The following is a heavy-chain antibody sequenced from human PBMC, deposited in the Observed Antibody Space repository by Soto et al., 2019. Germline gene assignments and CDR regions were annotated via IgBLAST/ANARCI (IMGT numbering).Heavy chain of an antibody. V-gene: IGHV3-7*01. CDR1: GFTFSRYW. CDR2: IKEDGNAQ. J-gene: IGHJ6*03. CDR3: ARYFYKYMDV. Sequence: GGSLRLSCAASGFTFSRYWMSWVRQAPGKGLEWVATIKEDGNAQYYVGSVKGRFTISRDNAKNSLYLQMNSLIADDTAVYYCARYFYKYMDVWGKGTTVTVSS.